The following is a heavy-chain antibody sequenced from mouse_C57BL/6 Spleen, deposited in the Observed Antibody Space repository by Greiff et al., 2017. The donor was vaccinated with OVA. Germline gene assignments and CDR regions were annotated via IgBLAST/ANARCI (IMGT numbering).Heavy chain of an antibody. Sequence: QVQLQQSGPELVKPGASVKISCKASGYAFSSSWMNWVKQRHGRGLEWIGRIYAGDGDTNYNGQLKGQATLTAANSSSTAYMQLSSLTSEDSAVYFCARVAYYSNFFDYWGRGTTLTV. CDR3: ARVAYYSNFFDY. D-gene: IGHD2-5*01. V-gene: IGHV1-82*01. CDR1: GYAFSSSW. J-gene: IGHJ2*01. CDR2: IYAGDGDT.